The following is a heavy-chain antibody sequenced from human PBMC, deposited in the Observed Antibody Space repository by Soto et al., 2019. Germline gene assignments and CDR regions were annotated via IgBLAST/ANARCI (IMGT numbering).Heavy chain of an antibody. CDR3: VRTIFGVVTHSSYMDV. D-gene: IGHD3-3*01. Sequence: GGSLRLSCAASGFIFSDYYMSWIRQAPGKGLEWVSHISNSGRIISYAESLKGRFTISRDNAKNLVYLQMNSLRVEDAAVYYCVRTIFGVVTHSSYMDVWGKGTTVTVSS. J-gene: IGHJ6*03. CDR2: ISNSGRII. V-gene: IGHV3-11*01. CDR1: GFIFSDYY.